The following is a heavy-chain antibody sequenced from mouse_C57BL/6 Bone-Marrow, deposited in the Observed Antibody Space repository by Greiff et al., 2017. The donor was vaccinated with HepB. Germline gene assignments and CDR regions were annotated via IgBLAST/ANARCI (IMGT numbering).Heavy chain of an antibody. V-gene: IGHV5-16*01. CDR2: INYDGSST. D-gene: IGHD6-1*01. CDR1: GFTFSDYY. J-gene: IGHJ2*01. Sequence: EVHLVESEGGLVQPGSSMKLSCTASGFTFSDYYMAWVRQVPEKGLEWVAIINYDGSSTYYLDSLKSRFIISRDNAKNILYPQMSKLKSEDTATYYCARDGLNPPLDYWGQGTTLTVSS. CDR3: ARDGLNPPLDY.